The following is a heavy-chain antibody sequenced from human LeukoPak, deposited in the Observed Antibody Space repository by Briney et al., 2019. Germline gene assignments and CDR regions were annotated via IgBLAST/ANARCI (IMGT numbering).Heavy chain of an antibody. V-gene: IGHV3-30*18. Sequence: GGSLRLSCAASGFTFSSYGIHWVRQAPGKGLEWVAVISYDGSNKYYADSVKGRFTISRDNSKNTLYLQMNSLRAEDTAVYYCAKHVYFDYWGQGTLVTVSS. CDR3: AKHVYFDY. CDR2: ISYDGSNK. CDR1: GFTFSSYG. J-gene: IGHJ4*02.